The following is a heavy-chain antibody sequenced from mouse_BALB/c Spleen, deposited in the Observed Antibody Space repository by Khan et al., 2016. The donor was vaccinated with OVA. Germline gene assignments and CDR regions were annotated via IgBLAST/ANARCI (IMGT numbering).Heavy chain of an antibody. CDR3: ARFHDGYYYNVDY. CDR2: IWAGGST. Sequence: VKLEESGPGLVAPSQSLSITCTVSGFALTSYGVHWVRQPPGKGLEWLGVIWAGGSTNYNSALMSRLTISKDNSKSQVFLKMNSLQTDDTAMYYCARFHDGYYYNVDYWGQGTSVTVSS. CDR1: GFALTSYG. D-gene: IGHD2-3*01. V-gene: IGHV2-9*02. J-gene: IGHJ4*01.